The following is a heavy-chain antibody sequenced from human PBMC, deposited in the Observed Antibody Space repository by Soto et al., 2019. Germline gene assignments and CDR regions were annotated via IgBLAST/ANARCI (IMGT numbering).Heavy chain of an antibody. D-gene: IGHD1-26*01. V-gene: IGHV1-18*01. CDR3: ERDRMGATGYY. CDR1: GYTFTSYG. J-gene: IGHJ4*02. Sequence: QVQLVQSGAEVKKPGASVKVSCKASGYTFTSYGISWVRQAPGQGLEWMGWISAYNANTNYAQKLQGRVTMTTDTSTSTSYKELRSLRSDDTAVYFCERDRMGATGYYWGQGTLVSVSS. CDR2: ISAYNANT.